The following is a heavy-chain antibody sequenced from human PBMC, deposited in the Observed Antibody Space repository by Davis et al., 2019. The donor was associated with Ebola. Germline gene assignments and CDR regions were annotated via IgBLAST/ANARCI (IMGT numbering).Heavy chain of an antibody. CDR3: ASFGRRYYYYMDV. V-gene: IGHV5-51*01. D-gene: IGHD3-16*01. CDR2: IYPGDSDT. J-gene: IGHJ6*03. Sequence: GESLKISCKGSGYNFTSYWIGWVRQMPGKGLEWMGIIYPGDSDTKYSPSFQGQVTISADKSISTAYLQWSSLKASDTAMYYCASFGRRYYYYMDVWGKGTTVTVSS. CDR1: GYNFTSYW.